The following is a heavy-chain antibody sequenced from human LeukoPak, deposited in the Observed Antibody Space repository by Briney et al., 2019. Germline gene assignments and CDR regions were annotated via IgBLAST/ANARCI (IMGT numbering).Heavy chain of an antibody. CDR3: ARVSSEPMGATDY. D-gene: IGHD1-14*01. CDR2: IHPNSGGT. V-gene: IGHV1-2*02. J-gene: IGHJ4*02. CDR1: GYTFTDYY. Sequence: ASVKVSCMGSGYTFTDYYIHWVRQAPGQGLEWMGWIHPNSGGTNYAEKFQGRVTMTRGTSISTAYMELRRLRSDDTAVYYCARVSSEPMGATDYWGQGTLVTVSS.